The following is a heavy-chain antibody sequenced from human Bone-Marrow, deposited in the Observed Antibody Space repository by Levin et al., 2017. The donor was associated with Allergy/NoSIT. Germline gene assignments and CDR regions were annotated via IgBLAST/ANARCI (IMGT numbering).Heavy chain of an antibody. D-gene: IGHD3-10*01. CDR3: ARDVWYRTNGWGFDY. V-gene: IGHV4-61*08. Sequence: SQTLSLTCSVSGGSVSSDDYLWSWIRQPPGKGLEWIGYFAYRGSPNYNPSLKSRVTISVDTSKNQFSLMLSSLTAADTAVYYCARDVWYRTNGWGFDYWGQGILVTVSS. CDR2: FAYRGSP. CDR1: GGSVSSDDYL. J-gene: IGHJ4*02.